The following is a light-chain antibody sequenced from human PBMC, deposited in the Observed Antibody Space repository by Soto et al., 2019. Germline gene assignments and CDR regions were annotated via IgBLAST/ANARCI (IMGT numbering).Light chain of an antibody. V-gene: IGKV1-5*03. Sequence: DIQMTQSPSTLSGSVGDRVTITCRASQSFSTWLAWYQQKPGRAPKLLIYKASTLESGVPARFSGSGSGTEFTLTISSLQPEDFATYYCQQSYSTPQTFGQGTKVDIK. CDR3: QQSYSTPQT. J-gene: IGKJ1*01. CDR1: QSFSTW. CDR2: KAS.